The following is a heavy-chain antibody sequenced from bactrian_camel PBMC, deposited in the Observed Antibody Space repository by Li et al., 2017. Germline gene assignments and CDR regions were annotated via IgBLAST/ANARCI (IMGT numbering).Heavy chain of an antibody. V-gene: IGHV3-2*01. CDR3: AIVSFGTCTKVHGVNDFSA. D-gene: IGHD5*01. Sequence: HVQLVESGGGSVETGGSLRLSCLVSGVTRGRRCMGWFRQYPEKELERIATIFSEDSASDVRASVKGRFTISQDKAKSTIDLQMNSLKAEDTAMYYCAIVSFGTCTKVHGVNDFSAWGQGTQVTVS. CDR1: GVTRGRRC. CDR2: IFSEDSAS. J-gene: IGHJ6*01.